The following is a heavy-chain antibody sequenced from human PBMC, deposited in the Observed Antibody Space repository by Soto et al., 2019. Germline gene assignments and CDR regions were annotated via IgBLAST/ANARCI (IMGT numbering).Heavy chain of an antibody. CDR3: AKEVAVAGDFDY. CDR1: GFTFSSYG. J-gene: IGHJ4*01. V-gene: IGHV3-30*18. Sequence: QVRLVESGGGVVQPGRSLRLSCVASGFTFSSYGIHWVRQAPGKGLEWVGVISSDGETKYYADSVKGRFTISRENFKNTLYLQMDSLRPEDTAVYYCAKEVAVAGDFDYWGHGTLVTVSS. D-gene: IGHD6-19*01. CDR2: ISSDGETK.